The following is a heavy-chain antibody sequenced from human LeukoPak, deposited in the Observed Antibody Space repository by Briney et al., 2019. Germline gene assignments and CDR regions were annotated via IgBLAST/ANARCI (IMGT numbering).Heavy chain of an antibody. D-gene: IGHD3-10*01. CDR1: GGSISSNKW. V-gene: IGHV4-4*02. Sequence: SETLSLTCAVSGGSISSNKWWSWVRQPPGKGLEWIGEIYHSGSTNYNPSLKSRVTISVDKSKNQFSLKVGSVTPEDTAVYYCARDIGAYYGSGSNWFDPWGQGTLVTVSS. CDR3: ARDIGAYYGSGSNWFDP. CDR2: IYHSGST. J-gene: IGHJ5*02.